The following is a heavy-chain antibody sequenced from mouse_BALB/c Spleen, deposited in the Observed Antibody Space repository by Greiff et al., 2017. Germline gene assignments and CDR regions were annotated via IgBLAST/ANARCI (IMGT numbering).Heavy chain of an antibody. J-gene: IGHJ3*01. V-gene: IGHV5-4*02. Sequence: EVKLVESGGGLVKPGGSLKLSCAASGFTFSDYYMYWVRQTPEKRLEWVATISDGGSYTYYPDSVKGRFTISRDNAKNNLYLQMSSLKSEDTAMYYCASSTYYRYDGRFAYWGQGTLVTVSA. CDR2: ISDGGSYT. CDR1: GFTFSDYY. D-gene: IGHD2-14*01. CDR3: ASSTYYRYDGRFAY.